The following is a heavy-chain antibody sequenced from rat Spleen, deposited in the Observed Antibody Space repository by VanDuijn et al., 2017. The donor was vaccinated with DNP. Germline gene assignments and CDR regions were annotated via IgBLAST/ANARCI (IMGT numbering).Heavy chain of an antibody. CDR2: IPYSGGTT. CDR1: GFTFSNSD. Sequence: EVQLVESGGGLVQPGRSMKLSCAASGFTFSNSDMAWVRQVPGRRLEWVASIPYSGGTTYYPDSVKGRFTISRDNAKSTLYLQMDSLRSDDTATYHCASIIAGIGYFDYWGQGVMVTVSS. V-gene: IGHV5-25*01. CDR3: ASIIAGIGYFDY. D-gene: IGHD1-4*01. J-gene: IGHJ2*01.